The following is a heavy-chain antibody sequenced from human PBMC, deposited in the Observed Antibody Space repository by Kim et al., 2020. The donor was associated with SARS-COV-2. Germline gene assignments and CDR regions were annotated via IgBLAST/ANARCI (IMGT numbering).Heavy chain of an antibody. CDR1: GFTFSSYA. CDR2: ISYDGSNK. CDR3: ARDRRIAAAGRAVRGGTYYYDSSGY. D-gene: IGHD3-22*01. Sequence: GGSLRLSCAASGFTFSSYAMHWVRQAPGKGLEWVAVISYDGSNKYYADSVKGRFTISRDNSKNTLYLQMNSLRAEDTAVYYCARDRRIAAAGRAVRGGTYYYDSSGYWGQGTLVTVSS. J-gene: IGHJ4*02. V-gene: IGHV3-30*04.